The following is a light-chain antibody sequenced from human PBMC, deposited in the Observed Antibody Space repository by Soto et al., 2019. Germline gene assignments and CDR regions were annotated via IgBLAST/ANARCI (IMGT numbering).Light chain of an antibody. Sequence: QSVLTQPRSASGSPGQSVTISCTGTSSDVGGYNYVSWYQQHPGKAPKLIIYAVNKWPSGVPDRFSGSKSGNPASLTVSGLQAEDEADYYCSSYAGTSYMVFGSGTKVTVL. CDR3: SSYAGTSYMV. CDR1: SSDVGGYNY. CDR2: AVN. V-gene: IGLV2-8*01. J-gene: IGLJ1*01.